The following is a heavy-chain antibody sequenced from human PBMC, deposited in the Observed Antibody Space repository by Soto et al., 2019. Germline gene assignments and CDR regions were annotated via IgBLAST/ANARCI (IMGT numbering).Heavy chain of an antibody. CDR3: AKRGFTSGWYAES. Sequence: PGGSLRLSCVASGFSFSSYAMNWVRQAPGKGLEWVSTISGSFGSTYYADSVQGRFTISRDNSKNTLFLQMNSLRAEDTAVYYCAKRGFTSGWYAESWGQGTPVTVSS. J-gene: IGHJ5*02. D-gene: IGHD6-19*01. CDR2: ISGSFGST. CDR1: GFSFSSYA. V-gene: IGHV3-23*01.